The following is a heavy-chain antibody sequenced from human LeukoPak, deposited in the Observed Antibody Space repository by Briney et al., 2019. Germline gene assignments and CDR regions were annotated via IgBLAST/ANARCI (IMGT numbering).Heavy chain of an antibody. J-gene: IGHJ4*02. CDR3: TRHMEIAAAGKGGDY. CDR2: IRSKANSYAT. Sequence: PGGSLKLSCAASGFTFSGSAMHWVRQASGKGLEWVGRIRSKANSYATAYAASVKGRFTISRDDSKNTAYLQMNSLKTEDTAVYYCTRHMEIAAAGKGGDYWGQGTLVTVSS. D-gene: IGHD6-13*01. V-gene: IGHV3-73*01. CDR1: GFTFSGSA.